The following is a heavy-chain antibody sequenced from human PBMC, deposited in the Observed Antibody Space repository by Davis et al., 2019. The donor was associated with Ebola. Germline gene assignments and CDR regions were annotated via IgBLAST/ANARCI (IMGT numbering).Heavy chain of an antibody. CDR2: IYYSGST. CDR1: GGSISSGGSS. D-gene: IGHD4-17*01. J-gene: IGHJ4*02. Sequence: MPSETLSLTCAVSGGSISSGGSSWSWIRQPPGKGLEWIGYIYYSGSTNYNPSLKSRVTISVDTSKNQFSLKLSSVTAADTAVYYCARLHADYGVDYWGQGTLVTVSS. V-gene: IGHV4-61*08. CDR3: ARLHADYGVDY.